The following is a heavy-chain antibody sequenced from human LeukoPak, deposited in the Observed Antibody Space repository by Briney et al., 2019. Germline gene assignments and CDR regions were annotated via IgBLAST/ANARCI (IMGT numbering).Heavy chain of an antibody. D-gene: IGHD3-16*02. V-gene: IGHV4-34*01. CDR1: GGSFSGYY. CDR3: ARESLALDY. J-gene: IGHJ4*02. CDR2: IYHSGST. Sequence: SETLSLTCAVYGGSFSGYYWSWVRQPPGKGLEWIGEIYHSGSTNYNPSLKSRVTISVDKSKNQFSLKLSSVTAADTAVYYCARESLALDYWGQETLVTVSS.